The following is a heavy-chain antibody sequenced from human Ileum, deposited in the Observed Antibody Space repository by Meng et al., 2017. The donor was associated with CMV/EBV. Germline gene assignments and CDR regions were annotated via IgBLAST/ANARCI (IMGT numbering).Heavy chain of an antibody. CDR2: ISWNSGSI. Sequence: SLKISCAASGFTFDDYAMHWVRQAPGKGLEWVSGISWNSGSIGYADSVKGRFTISRDNAKNSLYLQMNSLRAEDTAVYYCARGPTIFGVVTYYYYGMDVWGQGTTVTVSS. V-gene: IGHV3-9*01. J-gene: IGHJ6*02. D-gene: IGHD3-3*01. CDR3: ARGPTIFGVVTYYYYGMDV. CDR1: GFTFDDYA.